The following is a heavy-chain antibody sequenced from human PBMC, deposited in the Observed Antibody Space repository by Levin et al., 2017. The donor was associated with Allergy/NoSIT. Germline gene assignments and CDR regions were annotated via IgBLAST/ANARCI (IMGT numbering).Heavy chain of an antibody. CDR3: AKDLGYYYGSGSYYNLDY. D-gene: IGHD3-10*01. V-gene: IGHV3-30*18. Sequence: GGSLRLSCAASGFTFSSYGMHWVRQAPGKGLEWVAVISYDGSNKYYADSVKGRFTISRDNSKNTLYLQMNSLRAEDTAVYYCAKDLGYYYGSGSYYNLDYWGQGTLVTVSS. CDR2: ISYDGSNK. CDR1: GFTFSSYG. J-gene: IGHJ4*02.